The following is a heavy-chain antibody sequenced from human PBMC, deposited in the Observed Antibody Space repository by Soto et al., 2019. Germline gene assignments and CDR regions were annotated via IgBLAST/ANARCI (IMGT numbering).Heavy chain of an antibody. Sequence: HPGGSLRLSCAASGFTFSSYAMSWVRQAPGKGLEWVSTISGSGGSADHADSVKGRFTISRDNSKNTLYLQMNSLRAEDTAVYYCAKLGVSGSYTEYYYYGMDVWGQGTTVT. CDR1: GFTFSSYA. D-gene: IGHD1-26*01. J-gene: IGHJ6*02. CDR3: AKLGVSGSYTEYYYYGMDV. CDR2: ISGSGGSA. V-gene: IGHV3-23*01.